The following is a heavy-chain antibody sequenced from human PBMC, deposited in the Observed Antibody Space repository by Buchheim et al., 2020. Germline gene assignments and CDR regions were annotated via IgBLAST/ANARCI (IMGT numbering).Heavy chain of an antibody. D-gene: IGHD3-3*01. CDR2: ISYDGSNK. CDR3: ARDLREATYYDFWSGYYYYYGMDV. CDR1: GFTFSSYA. Sequence: QVQLVESGGGVVQPGRSLRLSCAASGFTFSSYAMHWVRQAPGKGLEWVAVISYDGSNKYYADSVKGRFTISRDNSKNTLYLQMNSLRAEDTAVYYCARDLREATYYDFWSGYYYYYGMDVWGQGTT. J-gene: IGHJ6*02. V-gene: IGHV3-30-3*01.